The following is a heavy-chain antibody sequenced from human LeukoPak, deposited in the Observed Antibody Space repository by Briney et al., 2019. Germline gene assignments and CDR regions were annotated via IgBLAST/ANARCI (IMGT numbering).Heavy chain of an antibody. D-gene: IGHD5-12*01. CDR1: GFTFSSYA. CDR3: ARDRSDIVATIDFDY. CDR2: MSYDGSNK. J-gene: IGHJ4*02. Sequence: GRSLRLSCAASGFTFSSYAMHWVRQAPGKGLEWVAVMSYDGSNKYYADSVKGRFTISRDNSKNTLYLQMNSLRAEDTAVYYCARDRSDIVATIDFDYWGQGTLVTVSS. V-gene: IGHV3-30*04.